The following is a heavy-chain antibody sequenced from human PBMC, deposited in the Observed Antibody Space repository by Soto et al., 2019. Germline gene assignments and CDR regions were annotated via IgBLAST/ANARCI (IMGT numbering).Heavy chain of an antibody. CDR3: ARGAFNLWLYGMDV. V-gene: IGHV6-1*01. D-gene: IGHD3-10*01. J-gene: IGHJ6*02. CDR2: TYYRSKWYN. CDR1: GASVSSNTAS. Sequence: SQTPSLTRAISGASVSSNTASWNWIRQSPSRGLGWLGRTYYRSKWYNDYAVSVKSRITINPDTSRNQFSLQLNSVTPEDTAVYYCARGAFNLWLYGMDVWGQGTAVTVSS.